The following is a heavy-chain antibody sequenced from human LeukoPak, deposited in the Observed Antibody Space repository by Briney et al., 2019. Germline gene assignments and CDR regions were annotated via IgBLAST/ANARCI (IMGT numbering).Heavy chain of an antibody. V-gene: IGHV3-23*01. CDR3: AELGITMIGGV. Sequence: GGSLRLSCAASGFTFSSYVMSWVRQAPGKGLEWVSAISGSGGSTYYADSVKGRFTISRDNSKNTLYVQMNSLRAEDTAVYYCAELGITMIGGVWGKGTTVTISS. D-gene: IGHD3-10*02. J-gene: IGHJ6*04. CDR2: ISGSGGST. CDR1: GFTFSSYV.